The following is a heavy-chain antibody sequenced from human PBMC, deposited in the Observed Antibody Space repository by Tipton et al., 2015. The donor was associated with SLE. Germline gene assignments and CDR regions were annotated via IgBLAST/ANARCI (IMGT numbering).Heavy chain of an antibody. Sequence: TLSLTCTVSGGSISSYYWSWIRQPPGKGLGWIGYIYYSGSTNYNPSLKSRVTISVDTSKNQFSLKLSSVTAADTAVYYCARAPPLDWYYYYYMDVWGKGTTVTVSS. D-gene: IGHD3/OR15-3a*01. V-gene: IGHV4-59*01. J-gene: IGHJ6*03. CDR2: IYYSGST. CDR3: ARAPPLDWYYYYYMDV. CDR1: GGSISSYY.